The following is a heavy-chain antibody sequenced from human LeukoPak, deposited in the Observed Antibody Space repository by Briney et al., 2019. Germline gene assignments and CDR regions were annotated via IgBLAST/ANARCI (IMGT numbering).Heavy chain of an antibody. D-gene: IGHD6-13*01. Sequence: PGGSLRFSCAASGFTFSSYWMSWVRQAPGKGLEWVANIKQDGSEKYYVDSVKGRFTISRDNAKNSLYLQMNSLRAEDTAVYYCARDGSSSWPDAFDIWGQGTMVTVSS. J-gene: IGHJ3*02. V-gene: IGHV3-7*01. CDR3: ARDGSSSWPDAFDI. CDR2: IKQDGSEK. CDR1: GFTFSSYW.